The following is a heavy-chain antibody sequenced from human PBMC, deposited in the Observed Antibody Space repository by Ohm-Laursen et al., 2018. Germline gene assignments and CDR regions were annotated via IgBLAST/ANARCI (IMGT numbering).Heavy chain of an antibody. CDR2: ISSSSSYI. CDR3: ARDHSSGWYYFDY. J-gene: IGHJ4*02. D-gene: IGHD6-19*01. V-gene: IGHV3-21*04. CDR1: GFTFSSYS. Sequence: SLRLSYTASGFTFSSYSMNWVRQAPGKGLEWVSSISSSSSYIYYADSVKGRFTISRDNAKNSLYLQMNSLRAEDTAVYYCARDHSSGWYYFDYWGQGTLVTVSS.